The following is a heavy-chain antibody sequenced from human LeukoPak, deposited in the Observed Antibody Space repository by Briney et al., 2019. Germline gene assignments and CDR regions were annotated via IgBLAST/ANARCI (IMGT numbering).Heavy chain of an antibody. CDR1: GFTFDNYV. V-gene: IGHV3-23*01. CDR3: AKGDCGRDCYYGINY. D-gene: IGHD2-21*02. Sequence: GGSLRLSCAASGFTFDNYVMNWVRQAPGKGLEWVSGISGSGGRTYYAVSVKGRFTISRDNSKNTVYLQMNSLRAEDTAVYYCAKGDCGRDCYYGINYWGQGSLVTVSS. CDR2: ISGSGGRT. J-gene: IGHJ4*02.